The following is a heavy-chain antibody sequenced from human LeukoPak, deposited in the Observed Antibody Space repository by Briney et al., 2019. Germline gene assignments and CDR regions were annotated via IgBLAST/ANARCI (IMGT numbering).Heavy chain of an antibody. CDR2: ISSSSSYI. CDR1: GFTFSRYS. D-gene: IGHD2-21*02. J-gene: IGHJ6*02. V-gene: IGHV3-21*01. CDR3: ARDDSNGVTTDRYYYYGMDV. Sequence: GGSLRLSCAASGFTFSRYSMNWVRQAPGKGLEWVSSISSSSSYIYYADSVKGRFTISRDNAKNSLYLQMNSLRAEDTAVYYCARDDSNGVTTDRYYYYGMDVWGQGTTVTVSS.